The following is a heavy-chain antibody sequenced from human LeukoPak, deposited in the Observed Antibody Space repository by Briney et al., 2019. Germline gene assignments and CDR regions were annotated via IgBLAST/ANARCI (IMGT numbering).Heavy chain of an antibody. J-gene: IGHJ5*02. V-gene: IGHV3-23*01. D-gene: IGHD5-12*01. CDR2: ISGSGGGT. Sequence: GGSLRLSCAASGFTFSTFAMSWVRQAPGKGLEWVSAISGSGGGTYYADSVKGRLTISRDNSKNTLYLQMSSLRAEDTAVYYCAKAFSAYENWPPNWFDPWGQGTLVTVSS. CDR1: GFTFSTFA. CDR3: AKAFSAYENWPPNWFDP.